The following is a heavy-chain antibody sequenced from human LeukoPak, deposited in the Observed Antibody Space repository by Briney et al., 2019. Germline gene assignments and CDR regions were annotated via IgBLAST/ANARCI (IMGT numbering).Heavy chain of an antibody. CDR2: IHYSGST. J-gene: IGHJ6*03. V-gene: IGHV4-39*07. D-gene: IGHD2-15*01. CDR3: ARVRCSGGSCPYYYYYYMDV. CDR1: SGSISTSNYY. Sequence: SETLSLTCTVSSGSISTSNYYWGWVRQPPGKGLEWIGSIHYSGSTYYNPSLQSRVTISIDTSKNQFSLKLRFVTAADTAVYYCARVRCSGGSCPYYYYYYMDVWGKGTTVTVSS.